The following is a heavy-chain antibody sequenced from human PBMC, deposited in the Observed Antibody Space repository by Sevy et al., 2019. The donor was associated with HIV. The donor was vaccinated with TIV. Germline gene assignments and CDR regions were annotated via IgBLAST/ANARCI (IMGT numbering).Heavy chain of an antibody. Sequence: SETLSLTCAVSGVSISGHSWSWIRQPPGKGLEWIGYIYKGNTNYNSSLKSRVTISVDSPKNQFSLKLSSVTAADTAVYYCATGVAAADNWFDPWGQGTLVTVSS. V-gene: IGHV4-59*11. CDR3: ATGVAAADNWFDP. D-gene: IGHD6-13*01. J-gene: IGHJ5*02. CDR1: GVSISGHS. CDR2: IYKGNT.